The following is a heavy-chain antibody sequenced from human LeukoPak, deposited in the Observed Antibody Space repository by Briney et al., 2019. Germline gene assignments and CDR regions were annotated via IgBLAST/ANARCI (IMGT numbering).Heavy chain of an antibody. D-gene: IGHD6-19*01. CDR1: GYTFTSYG. CDR3: ARDGTGYSSGWLDY. J-gene: IGHJ4*02. Sequence: ASVKVSCKASGYTFTSYGISWVRQAPGQGLEWMGRISAYNGNTNYAQKLQGRVTMTTDTSTSTAYMELRSLRSDDTAVYYCARDGTGYSSGWLDYWGQGTLVTVSS. CDR2: ISAYNGNT. V-gene: IGHV1-18*01.